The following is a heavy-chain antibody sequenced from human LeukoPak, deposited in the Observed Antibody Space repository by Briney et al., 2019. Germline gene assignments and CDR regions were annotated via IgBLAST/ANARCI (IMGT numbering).Heavy chain of an antibody. D-gene: IGHD5-12*01. CDR3: TRVRWLSGYDGDFDY. V-gene: IGHV3-49*03. J-gene: IGHJ4*02. Sequence: PGRSLRLSCTASGFTFGDYAMSWFRQAPGKGLEWVGFIRSKAYGGTTEYAASVKGRFTISRDDSKSIAYLQMNSLKTEDTAVYYCTRVRWLSGYDGDFDYWGQGTLVTVSS. CDR2: IRSKAYGGTT. CDR1: GFTFGDYA.